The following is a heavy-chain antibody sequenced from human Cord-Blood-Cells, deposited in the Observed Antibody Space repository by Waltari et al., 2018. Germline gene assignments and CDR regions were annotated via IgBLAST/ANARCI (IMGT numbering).Heavy chain of an antibody. D-gene: IGHD3-22*01. Sequence: EVQLVESGGGLVQPGGSLRLSCAASGFTFSSYEMNWVRQAPGKGLEWVSYISSSGRTIYYADSVKGRFTISRDNAKNSLYLQMNSLRAEDTAVYYCARDKCVGDSSGYYHYYYYMDVWGKGTTVTVSS. V-gene: IGHV3-48*03. CDR1: GFTFSSYE. CDR2: ISSSGRTI. CDR3: ARDKCVGDSSGYYHYYYYMDV. J-gene: IGHJ6*03.